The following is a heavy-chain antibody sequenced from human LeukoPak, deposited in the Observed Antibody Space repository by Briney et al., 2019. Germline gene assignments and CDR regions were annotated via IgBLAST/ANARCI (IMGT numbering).Heavy chain of an antibody. V-gene: IGHV3-20*04. CDR1: GFTFDDYG. CDR2: INWNGGST. CDR3: ARAHGEIYYFDF. J-gene: IGHJ4*02. Sequence: GGSLRLSCAASGFTFDDYGMSWVRQAPGKGLGWVSGINWNGGSTGYADSVKGRFTISRDNAKNSLYLQMNSLRAEDTALYYCARAHGEIYYFDFWGQGTLVTVSS. D-gene: IGHD4-17*01.